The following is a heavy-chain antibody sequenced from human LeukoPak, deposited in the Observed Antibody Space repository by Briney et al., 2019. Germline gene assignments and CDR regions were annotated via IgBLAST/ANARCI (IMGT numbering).Heavy chain of an antibody. V-gene: IGHV4-39*01. J-gene: IGHJ3*02. CDR1: GGSISSSSYY. D-gene: IGHD5-12*01. CDR3: ARHSRSGSGGYENAFDI. Sequence: SEALSLTCTVSGGSISSSSYYWDWCRQSPGKGLEWIGNIYSGGSTYYTPSLKSRVTISVDPSKNQFSLKLSSVTAADSAIYFGARHSRSGSGGYENAFDIWGQGTMVTVSS. CDR2: IYSGGST.